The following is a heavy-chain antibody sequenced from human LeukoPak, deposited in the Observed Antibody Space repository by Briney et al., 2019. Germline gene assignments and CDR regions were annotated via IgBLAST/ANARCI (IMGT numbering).Heavy chain of an antibody. CDR1: GGSISSSNW. Sequence: SGTLSLTCAVSGGSISSSNWWSWVRQPPGKGLEWIGEIYHSGSTNYNPSLKSRVTISVDKSKNQFSLKLSSVTAADTAVYYCARRNIVATLYFDYWGQGTLVTVSS. V-gene: IGHV4-4*02. J-gene: IGHJ4*02. CDR2: IYHSGST. CDR3: ARRNIVATLYFDY. D-gene: IGHD5-12*01.